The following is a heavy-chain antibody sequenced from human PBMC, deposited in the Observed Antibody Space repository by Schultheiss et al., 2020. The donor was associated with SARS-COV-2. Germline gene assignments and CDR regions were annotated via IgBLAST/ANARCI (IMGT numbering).Heavy chain of an antibody. CDR3: ARDLGEYGGFDY. CDR2: IYHSGST. J-gene: IGHJ4*02. V-gene: IGHV4-38-2*02. CDR1: GYSISSGYY. Sequence: SETLSLTCAVSGYSISSGYYWGWIRQPPGKGLEWIGSIYHSGSTYYNPSLKSRATISVDTSKNQFSLKLSSVTAADTAVYYCARDLGEYGGFDYWGQGTLVTVSS. D-gene: IGHD3-10*01.